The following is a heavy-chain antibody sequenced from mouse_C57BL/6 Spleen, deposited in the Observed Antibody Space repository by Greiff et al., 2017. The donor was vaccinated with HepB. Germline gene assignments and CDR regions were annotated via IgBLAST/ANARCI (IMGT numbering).Heavy chain of an antibody. CDR1: GFTFSDYG. V-gene: IGHV5-17*01. CDR3: ARPHYDYDPFAY. J-gene: IGHJ3*01. Sequence: EVKLMESGGGLVKPGGSLKLSCAASGFTFSDYGMHWVRQAPEKGLEWVAYISSGSSTIYYADTVKGRFTISRDNAKNTLFLQMTSLRSEDTAMYYCARPHYDYDPFAYWGQGTLVTVSA. CDR2: ISSGSSTI. D-gene: IGHD2-4*01.